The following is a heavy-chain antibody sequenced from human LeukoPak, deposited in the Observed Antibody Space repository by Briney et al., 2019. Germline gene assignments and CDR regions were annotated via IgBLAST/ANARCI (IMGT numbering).Heavy chain of an antibody. J-gene: IGHJ6*02. CDR2: ISGSGGST. D-gene: IGHD1-26*01. Sequence: GGSLRLSCAASGFTFSSYAMSWVRQAPGKGLEWVSAISGSGGSTYYADSVKGRFTISRDNSKNTLYLQMNSLRAEDTALYYCAKERSGSYRRNLYYYYYGMDVWGQGTTVTVSS. CDR1: GFTFSSYA. CDR3: AKERSGSYRRNLYYYYYGMDV. V-gene: IGHV3-23*01.